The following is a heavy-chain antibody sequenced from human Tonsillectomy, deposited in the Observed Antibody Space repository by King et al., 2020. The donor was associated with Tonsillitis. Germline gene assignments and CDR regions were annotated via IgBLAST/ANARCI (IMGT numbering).Heavy chain of an antibody. CDR3: AKDPSIAARYYYYGMDV. CDR1: GFTFSSYG. D-gene: IGHD6-6*01. Sequence: VQLVESGGGVVQPGRSLRLSCAASGFTFSSYGMHWVRQAPGKGLEGVAVISYDGSNKYYADSVKGRFTISRDNSKNTLYLQMNRLSAEDTAVYYCAKDPSIAARYYYYGMDVWGQGTTVTVSS. J-gene: IGHJ6*02. CDR2: ISYDGSNK. V-gene: IGHV3-30*18.